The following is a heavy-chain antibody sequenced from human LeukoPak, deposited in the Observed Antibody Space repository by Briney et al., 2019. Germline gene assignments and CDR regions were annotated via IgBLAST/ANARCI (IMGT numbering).Heavy chain of an antibody. CDR1: GGTFSTFP. CDR2: IIPNLGIV. V-gene: IGHV1-69*02. Sequence: SVKVSCKASGGTFSTFPMSWMRQAPGQGLEWKGRIIPNLGIVNYAQMFQGRVTITADKSTSTAYMELSSLRSEDTAVYYCARQPPYHSGSGSFYFDFWGQGTLVTVSS. J-gene: IGHJ4*02. D-gene: IGHD3-10*01. CDR3: ARQPPYHSGSGSFYFDF.